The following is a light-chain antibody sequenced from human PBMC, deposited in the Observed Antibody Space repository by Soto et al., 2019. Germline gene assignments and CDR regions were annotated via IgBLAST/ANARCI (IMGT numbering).Light chain of an antibody. CDR2: DAS. V-gene: IGKV3-11*01. J-gene: IGKJ3*01. Sequence: EIVLTQSPATLSLSPGERATLSCRASQSVSSYLAWYQQTPGQAPRLLIYDASSKATGIPARFSGSGSGTDFTLTISSLEPEDFVVYYCRQRSNWPPTFGPGTRVDI. CDR1: QSVSSY. CDR3: RQRSNWPPT.